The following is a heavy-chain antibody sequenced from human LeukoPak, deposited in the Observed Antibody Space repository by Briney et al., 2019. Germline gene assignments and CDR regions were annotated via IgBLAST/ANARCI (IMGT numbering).Heavy chain of an antibody. D-gene: IGHD3-9*01. Sequence: GGSLRLSCAASGFTFSSYGMHWVRQGPGKGLEWVAVIWYDGNNKYYADSVKGRFTISRDNSKNTLYLQMNSLRAEDTAVYYCARSTSSEYDIYHFDYWGQGTLVTVSS. CDR3: ARSTSSEYDIYHFDY. CDR2: IWYDGNNK. CDR1: GFTFSSYG. J-gene: IGHJ4*02. V-gene: IGHV3-33*01.